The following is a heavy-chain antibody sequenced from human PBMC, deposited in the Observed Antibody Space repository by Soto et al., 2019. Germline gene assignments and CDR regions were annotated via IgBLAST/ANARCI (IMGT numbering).Heavy chain of an antibody. D-gene: IGHD3-22*01. J-gene: IGHJ4*02. Sequence: SETLSLTCTVSGGSISSSSYYWGWIRQPPGKGLEWIGSIYYSGSTYYNPSLKSRVTISVETSKNQFSLKLTSVTAADTAVYHYARTESRGSWAAWFWGQGILVTVSS. CDR3: ARTESRGSWAAWF. V-gene: IGHV4-39*07. CDR2: IYYSGST. CDR1: GGSISSSSYY.